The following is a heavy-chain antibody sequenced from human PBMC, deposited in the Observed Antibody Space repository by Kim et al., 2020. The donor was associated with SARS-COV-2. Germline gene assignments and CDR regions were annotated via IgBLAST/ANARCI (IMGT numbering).Heavy chain of an antibody. CDR3: ARDDGWGTVGMDV. D-gene: IGHD6-19*01. CDR1: GFTFSSYW. CDR2: IKQDGSEK. V-gene: IGHV3-7*01. Sequence: GGSLRLSCAASGFTFSSYWMSWVRQAPGKGLEWVANIKQDGSEKYYVDSVKGRFTISRDNAKNSLYLQMNSLRAEDTAVYYCARDDGWGTVGMDVWGQGTTVTVAS. J-gene: IGHJ6*02.